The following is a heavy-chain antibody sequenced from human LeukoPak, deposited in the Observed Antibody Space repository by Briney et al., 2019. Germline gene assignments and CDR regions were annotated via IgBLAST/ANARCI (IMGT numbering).Heavy chain of an antibody. CDR2: IIPIFGTA. CDR3: ARVRVLRYFDWTSPIGPLDY. V-gene: IGHV1-69*01. J-gene: IGHJ4*02. CDR1: GGTFSGYA. Sequence: SVKVSCKASGGTFSGYAISWVRQAPGQGLEWMGGIIPIFGTANYAQKFQGRVTITADESTSTAYMELSSLRSEDTAVYYCARVRVLRYFDWTSPIGPLDYWGQGTLVTVSS. D-gene: IGHD3-9*01.